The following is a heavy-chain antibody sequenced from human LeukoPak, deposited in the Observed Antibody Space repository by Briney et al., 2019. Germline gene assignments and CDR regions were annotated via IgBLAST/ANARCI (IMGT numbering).Heavy chain of an antibody. CDR3: AKEYGALPFDY. J-gene: IGHJ4*02. Sequence: GGSLRLSCAASGFTLSSYAMSWARQAPGKGLEWVSAISGSGGSTYYADSVKGRFTISRGNSKNTLYLQMNSLRAEDTAVYYCAKEYGALPFDYWGQGTLVTVSS. CDR2: ISGSGGST. CDR1: GFTLSSYA. V-gene: IGHV3-23*01. D-gene: IGHD1-26*01.